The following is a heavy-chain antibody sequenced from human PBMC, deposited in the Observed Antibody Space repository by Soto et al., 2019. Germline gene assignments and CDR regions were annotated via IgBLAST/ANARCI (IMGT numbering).Heavy chain of an antibody. CDR3: ARSIAAAGTLHWDY. Sequence: QVQLVQSGAEVKKPGASVKVSCKASGYTFTSYGISWVRQAPGQGLEWMGWISAYNGNTNYAQKLQGRVTMTTDTSTSTAYRERRSLRADDTAVYYCARSIAAAGTLHWDYWGQGTLVTVSS. V-gene: IGHV1-18*01. CDR2: ISAYNGNT. CDR1: GYTFTSYG. J-gene: IGHJ4*02. D-gene: IGHD6-13*01.